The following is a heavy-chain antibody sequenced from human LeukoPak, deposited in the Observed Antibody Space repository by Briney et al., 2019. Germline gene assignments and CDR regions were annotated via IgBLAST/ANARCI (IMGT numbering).Heavy chain of an antibody. CDR3: ARVRAEHGSIWFSPSGDGFDI. Sequence: GGSLRLSCAASGFPFSSYGMNWVRQAPGQGLEWVSYISSSGSTIYYTDSVRGRFTISRDNAKNSLFLQMKSLSAEDTAVYYCARVRAEHGSIWFSPSGDGFDIWGQGTMVTVSS. D-gene: IGHD6-13*01. CDR1: GFPFSSYG. J-gene: IGHJ3*02. V-gene: IGHV3-48*03. CDR2: ISSSGSTI.